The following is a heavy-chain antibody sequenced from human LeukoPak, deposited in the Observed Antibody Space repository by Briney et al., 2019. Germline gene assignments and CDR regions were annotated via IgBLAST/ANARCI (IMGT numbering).Heavy chain of an antibody. V-gene: IGHV1-69*13. CDR3: AKVDRQWLVPLTLDY. J-gene: IGHJ4*02. Sequence: ASVKVSCKASGGTFSSYAISWVRQAPGQGLEWMGGIIPIFGTANYAQKFQGRVTITADESTSTAYMGLSSLRSEDTAVYYCAKVDRQWLVPLTLDYWGQGTLVTVSS. D-gene: IGHD6-19*01. CDR1: GGTFSSYA. CDR2: IIPIFGTA.